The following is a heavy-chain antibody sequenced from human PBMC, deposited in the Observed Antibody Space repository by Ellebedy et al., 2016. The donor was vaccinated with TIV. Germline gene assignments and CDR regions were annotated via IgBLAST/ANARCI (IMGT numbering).Heavy chain of an antibody. D-gene: IGHD3-3*01. CDR3: ATFDYSDY. V-gene: IGHV3-48*04. CDR2: ISSGSSTI. J-gene: IGHJ4*02. Sequence: GESLKISCAASGFNFSTYGMNWVRQAPGKGLEWVSYISSGSSTIYYADSVKGRFTISRDNANNSLYLQMDSLRAEDTAVYYCATFDYSDYWGQGTLVTVSS. CDR1: GFNFSTYG.